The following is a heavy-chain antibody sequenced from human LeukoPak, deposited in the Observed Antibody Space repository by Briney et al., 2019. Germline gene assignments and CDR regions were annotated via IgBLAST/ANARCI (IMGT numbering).Heavy chain of an antibody. CDR1: GYTFTSYY. Sequence: ASVKVSCKASGYTFTSYYMHWVRQAPGQGLEWMGLINPSGGSTSYAQKFQGRVTMTRDTSTSTVYMELSSLRSEDTAVYYCARARTSMAGTGGFDYWGQGTLVTVSS. CDR3: ARARTSMAGTGGFDY. CDR2: INPSGGST. V-gene: IGHV1-46*01. J-gene: IGHJ4*02. D-gene: IGHD6-19*01.